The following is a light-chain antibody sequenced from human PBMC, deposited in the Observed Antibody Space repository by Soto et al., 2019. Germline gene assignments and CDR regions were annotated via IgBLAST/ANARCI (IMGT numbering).Light chain of an antibody. CDR2: DAS. Sequence: DIGLTQSPATLSLSPGERTTLSCRANQSVGTYLNWYQQKSGQAPRLLIFDASNRAAGIPARFSGSGSGTDFTLTISSRDPEDFAVYFCQQRRLWLTFGGGTKVE. V-gene: IGKV3-11*01. CDR1: QSVGTY. CDR3: QQRRLWLT. J-gene: IGKJ4*01.